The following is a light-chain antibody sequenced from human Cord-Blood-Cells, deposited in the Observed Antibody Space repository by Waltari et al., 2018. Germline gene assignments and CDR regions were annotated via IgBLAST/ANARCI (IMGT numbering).Light chain of an antibody. V-gene: IGKV3-20*01. Sequence: DIVSTQSPGTLSLSPGERATLSCRASQSVSSSYLAWYQQKPGQAPRLLIYGASSSATGIPDRFSGSGSGTDFTLTISRLEPEDFAVYYCQQYGSSPPITFGQGTRLEIK. CDR1: QSVSSSY. CDR2: GAS. J-gene: IGKJ5*01. CDR3: QQYGSSPPIT.